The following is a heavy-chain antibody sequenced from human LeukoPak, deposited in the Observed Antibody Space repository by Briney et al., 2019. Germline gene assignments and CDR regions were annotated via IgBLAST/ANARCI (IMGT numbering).Heavy chain of an antibody. V-gene: IGHV1-46*01. Sequence: ASVKVSCKASGYTFTSYYMHWVRQAPGQGLEWMGIINPSGGSTSYAQKFQGRVTMTRDMSTSTVYMELSSLRSEDTAVYYCAGSPLTGIAVADYNSEWFDPWGQGTLVTVSS. D-gene: IGHD6-19*01. J-gene: IGHJ5*02. CDR1: GYTFTSYY. CDR3: AGSPLTGIAVADYNSEWFDP. CDR2: INPSGGST.